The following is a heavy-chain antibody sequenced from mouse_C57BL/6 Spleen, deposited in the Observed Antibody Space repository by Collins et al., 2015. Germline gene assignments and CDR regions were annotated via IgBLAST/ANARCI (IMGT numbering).Heavy chain of an antibody. J-gene: IGHJ4*01. CDR1: GFSLTSYA. V-gene: IGHV2-9-1*01. CDR3: AREGPYYAMDY. CDR2: LWTGGGT. D-gene: IGHD3-3*01. Sequence: SITCTVSGFSLTSYAIAGFASHRKGLEWLGVLWTGGGTSYNSPLKSRLSISKDNSKSQVFLKMNSLQTDDTARYYCAREGPYYAMDYWGQGTSVTVSS.